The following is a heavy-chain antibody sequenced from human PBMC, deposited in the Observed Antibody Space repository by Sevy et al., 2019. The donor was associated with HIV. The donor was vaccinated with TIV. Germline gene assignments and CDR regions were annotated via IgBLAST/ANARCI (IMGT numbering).Heavy chain of an antibody. J-gene: IGHJ4*02. Sequence: GGSLRLSCAASGFTFDDYAMHWVRQAPGKGLEWVSGISWNSGSIGYADSVKGRFTISRDNAKNSLYLQMNSLRAEDTAFYYCAKDSFWGQGTLVTVSS. V-gene: IGHV3-9*01. CDR2: ISWNSGSI. CDR3: AKDSF. CDR1: GFTFDDYA.